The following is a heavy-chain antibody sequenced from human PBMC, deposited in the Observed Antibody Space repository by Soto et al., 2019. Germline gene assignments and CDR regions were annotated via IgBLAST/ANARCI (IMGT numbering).Heavy chain of an antibody. J-gene: IGHJ6*02. D-gene: IGHD2-2*01. CDR2: IIPIFGTA. V-gene: IGHV1-69*13. CDR3: ARGNPDLRYCSSTSCHYGMDL. Sequence: SVKVSCKASGGTFSSYAISWVRQAPGQGLEWMGGIIPIFGTANYAQKFQGRVTITADESTSTAYMELSSLRSEDTAVYYCARGNPDLRYCSSTSCHYGMDLWGQGTSVTGSS. CDR1: GGTFSSYA.